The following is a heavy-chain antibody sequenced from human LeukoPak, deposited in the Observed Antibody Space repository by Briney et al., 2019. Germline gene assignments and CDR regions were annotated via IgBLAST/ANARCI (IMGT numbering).Heavy chain of an antibody. D-gene: IGHD3-22*01. J-gene: IGHJ4*02. CDR3: ARGLDYYDSSGYGWVGTFDY. V-gene: IGHV1-18*01. Sequence: ASVKVSCKASGYTFTSYGISWVRQAPGQGLEWMGWISAYNGNTNYAQKLQGRVTMTTDTSTSTAYMELRSLRSDDTAVYYCARGLDYYDSSGYGWVGTFDYWGQGTLVTVSS. CDR1: GYTFTSYG. CDR2: ISAYNGNT.